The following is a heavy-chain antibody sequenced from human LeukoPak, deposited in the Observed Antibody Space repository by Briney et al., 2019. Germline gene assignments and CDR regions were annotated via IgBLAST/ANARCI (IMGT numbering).Heavy chain of an antibody. Sequence: SETLSLTCTVSGGSISSYYWSWIRQPPGKGLEWIGYIYYSGSTNYNPSLKSRVTISVDTSKNQYPLRLSSVTAADTAVYYCARHYADYADPYTFDIWGQGTMVTVSS. CDR2: IYYSGST. CDR3: ARHYADYADPYTFDI. D-gene: IGHD4-17*01. V-gene: IGHV4-59*08. CDR1: GGSISSYY. J-gene: IGHJ3*02.